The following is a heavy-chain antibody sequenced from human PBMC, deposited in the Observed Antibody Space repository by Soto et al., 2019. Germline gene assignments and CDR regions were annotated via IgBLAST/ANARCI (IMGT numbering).Heavy chain of an antibody. D-gene: IGHD3-10*01. CDR3: ARHAYGSGSNYGMDV. CDR2: PYYSGST. Sequence: SETLSLTCTVSGGSISNYYWSWIRQPPGKGLEWIGYPYYSGSTNYSPSLKSRVTTSVDTSKNQFSLKLSSVTAADTAVYYCARHAYGSGSNYGMDVWGQGTTVTVSS. CDR1: GGSISNYY. V-gene: IGHV4-59*08. J-gene: IGHJ6*02.